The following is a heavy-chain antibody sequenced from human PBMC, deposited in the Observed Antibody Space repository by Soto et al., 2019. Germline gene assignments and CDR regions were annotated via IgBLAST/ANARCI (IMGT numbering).Heavy chain of an antibody. CDR1: GFSLRSSGVG. D-gene: IGHD2-21*02. J-gene: IGHJ4*02. V-gene: IGHV2-5*02. Sequence: SGPTLVKPTQTLTLTCTFSGFSLRSSGVGVGWIRQPPGKALEWLALIYWDDDARYNPTLKSRLTVTKDTSENQVVLTMTNMDPVDTGTYYCAHFAYEMAAVTDLFDFWGQGTLVTVSS. CDR2: IYWDDDA. CDR3: AHFAYEMAAVTDLFDF.